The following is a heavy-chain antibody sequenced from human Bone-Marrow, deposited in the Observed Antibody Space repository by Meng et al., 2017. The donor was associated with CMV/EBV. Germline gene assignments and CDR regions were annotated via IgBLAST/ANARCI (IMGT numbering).Heavy chain of an antibody. Sequence: QVHLWQAWAEMKKPRSSVKVSCKSSVYTITDYYIHWVRQAPGHGFQWMGWFNPNDDTNYAQNFQGRITMTRDMSINTIYMELCRLTSEDTAVYYCARSSGWSRFDYWGHGTLVTVSS. V-gene: IGHV1-2*02. J-gene: IGHJ4*01. D-gene: IGHD6-19*01. CDR2: FNPNDDT. CDR1: VYTITDYY. CDR3: ARSSGWSRFDY.